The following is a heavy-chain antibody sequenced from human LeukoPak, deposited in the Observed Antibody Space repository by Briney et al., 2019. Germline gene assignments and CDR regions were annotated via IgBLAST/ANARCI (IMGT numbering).Heavy chain of an antibody. CDR3: ARGTVQMGMGERFFDF. D-gene: IGHD3-16*01. V-gene: IGHV4-59*01. J-gene: IGHJ4*02. CDR1: GGSINTYY. CDR2: IYYSGTT. Sequence: PSETLSLTCSVSGGSINTYYWTWIRLSPGKVLDWIGYIYYSGTTNYNPSLKSRVSMSVDTSRNQFSLRLSSVTAADTAIYYCARGTVQMGMGERFFDFWGQGTLVTVSS.